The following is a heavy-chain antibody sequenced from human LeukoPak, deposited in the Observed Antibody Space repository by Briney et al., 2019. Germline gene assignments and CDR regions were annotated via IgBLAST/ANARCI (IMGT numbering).Heavy chain of an antibody. J-gene: IGHJ4*03. D-gene: IGHD3-3*01. Sequence: ASVKVSCKASGYTFTSYDINWVRQATGQGLEWMGWMNPNSGNTGYAQKFQGRVTITRNTSISTAYMELSSLRSEDTAVYYCARRKRSGFNFDYWGQGTMVTVSS. CDR3: ARRKRSGFNFDY. CDR1: GYTFTSYD. CDR2: MNPNSGNT. V-gene: IGHV1-8*03.